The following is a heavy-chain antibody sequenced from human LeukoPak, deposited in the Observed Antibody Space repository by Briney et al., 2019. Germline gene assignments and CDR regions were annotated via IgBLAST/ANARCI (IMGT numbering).Heavy chain of an antibody. J-gene: IGHJ4*02. CDR1: GGSISSGSYY. CDR2: IYTSGST. Sequence: PSETLSLTCTVSGGSISSGSYYWSWIRQPAGKGLEWIGRIYTSGSTNYNPSLKSRVTISVDTSKNQFSLKLSSVTAADTAVYYCARSRRIAAAGSVFDYWGQGTLVTVSS. CDR3: ARSRRIAAAGSVFDY. D-gene: IGHD6-13*01. V-gene: IGHV4-61*02.